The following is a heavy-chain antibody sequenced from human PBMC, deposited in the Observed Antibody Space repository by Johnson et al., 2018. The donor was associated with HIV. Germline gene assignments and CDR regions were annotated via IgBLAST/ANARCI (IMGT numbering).Heavy chain of an antibody. V-gene: IGHV3-30*04. D-gene: IGHD4-23*01. CDR1: GFTFKTYS. CDR2: ISYDGSNK. J-gene: IGHJ3*01. Sequence: QVQLVESGGGVVQPGRSLRLSCAASGFTFKTYSIHWVRQAPGKGLEWVAVISYDGSNKYYADSVKGRFTISRDNSKNTLYLQMNSLRAEDTAVYYCARESRTTVVIRGGAFDVWGQGTVVTVSS. CDR3: ARESRTTVVIRGGAFDV.